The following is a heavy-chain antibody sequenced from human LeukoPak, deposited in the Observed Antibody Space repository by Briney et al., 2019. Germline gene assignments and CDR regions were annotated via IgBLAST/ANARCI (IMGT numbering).Heavy chain of an antibody. CDR2: IRYDGSNK. CDR1: GFIFSSYG. V-gene: IGHV3-30*02. J-gene: IGHJ4*02. Sequence: GGSLRLSCAASGFIFSSYGMHWVRQAPGKGLEWVAFIRYDGSNKYYADSVKSRFTISRDNSKNTLYLQMNSLRAEDTAVYYCASLWFGELFGFDYWGQGTLVTVSS. CDR3: ASLWFGELFGFDY. D-gene: IGHD3-10*01.